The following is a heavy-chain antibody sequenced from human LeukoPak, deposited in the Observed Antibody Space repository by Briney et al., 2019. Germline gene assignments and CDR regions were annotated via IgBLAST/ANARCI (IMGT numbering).Heavy chain of an antibody. V-gene: IGHV4-59*08. Sequence: PSETLSLTCTVSGGSISSYYWSWIRQPPGKGLEWIGYIYYSGSTNYNPSLKSRVTISVDTSKNQFSLKLSSVTAADTAVYYCARHSGGYSSGLVPFDYWGQGTLVTVSS. J-gene: IGHJ4*02. CDR3: ARHSGGYSSGLVPFDY. CDR1: GGSISSYY. D-gene: IGHD6-19*01. CDR2: IYYSGST.